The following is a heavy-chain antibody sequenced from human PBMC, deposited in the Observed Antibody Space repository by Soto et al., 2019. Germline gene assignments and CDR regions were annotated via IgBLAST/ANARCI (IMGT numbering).Heavy chain of an antibody. D-gene: IGHD3-22*01. CDR2: ISYDGSNK. CDR3: ARDGNYYYDSSGYLCDY. V-gene: IGHV3-30-3*01. Sequence: GGSLRLSCAASGFTFSSYAMHWVRQAPGKGLEWVAVISYDGSNKYYADSVKGRFTISRDNSKNTLYLQMNSLRAEDTAVYYCARDGNYYYDSSGYLCDYWGQGTLVTVSS. J-gene: IGHJ4*02. CDR1: GFTFSSYA.